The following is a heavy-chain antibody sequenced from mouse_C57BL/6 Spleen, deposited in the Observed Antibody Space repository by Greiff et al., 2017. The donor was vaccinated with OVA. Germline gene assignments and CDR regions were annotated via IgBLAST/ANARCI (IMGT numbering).Heavy chain of an antibody. D-gene: IGHD2-5*01. CDR2: INPGSGGT. CDR1: GYAFTNYL. CDR3: ARLNSNGYFDY. V-gene: IGHV1-54*01. Sequence: VQLHQSGAELVRPGTSVKVSCKASGYAFTNYLIEWVKQRPGPGLEWIGVINPGSGGTNYNEKFKGKATLTADKSSSTAYMQLSSLTSEDSAVYFCARLNSNGYFDYWGQGTTLTVSS. J-gene: IGHJ2*01.